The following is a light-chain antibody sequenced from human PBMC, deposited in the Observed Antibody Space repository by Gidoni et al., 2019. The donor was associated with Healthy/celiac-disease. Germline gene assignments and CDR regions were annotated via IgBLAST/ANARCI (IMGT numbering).Light chain of an antibody. CDR1: ALQKKY. Sequence: SYELTKPPSVSVSPGQTARITCSGDALQKKYAYWYQQKSGQAPVLVIYEDSKRPSGIPERFSGSSSGTMATLTISGAQVEDEADYYCYSTDSSGNHWVFGGGTKLTVL. CDR3: YSTDSSGNHWV. J-gene: IGLJ3*02. V-gene: IGLV3-10*01. CDR2: EDS.